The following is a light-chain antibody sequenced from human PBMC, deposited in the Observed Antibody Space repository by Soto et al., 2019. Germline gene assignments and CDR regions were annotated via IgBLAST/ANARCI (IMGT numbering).Light chain of an antibody. CDR2: DVS. CDR3: SSYTSSSIFDVV. CDR1: SGDVGAYNY. V-gene: IGLV2-14*01. Sequence: QAVVTQPASVSASPGQSITISCTGSSGDVGAYNYVSWYQQHPGKAPKLMIYDVSNRPSGVSNRFSGSKSGNTASLTISGLQAEDEADYYCSSYTSSSIFDVVFGGGTKLTVL. J-gene: IGLJ2*01.